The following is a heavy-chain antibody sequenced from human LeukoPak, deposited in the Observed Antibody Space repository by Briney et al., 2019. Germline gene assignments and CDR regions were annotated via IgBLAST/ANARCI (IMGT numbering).Heavy chain of an antibody. CDR1: GFTFSSYG. CDR2: ISSNGGSS. D-gene: IGHD1-1*01. V-gene: IGHV3-64D*09. CDR3: VKITSVTGGDC. J-gene: IGHJ4*02. Sequence: GGSLRLSCAASGFTFSSYGMNWVRQAPGKGLEYVSGISSNGGSSFYADSVKGRFTISRDNSKNTLYLQMSSLRAEDTAVYYCVKITSVTGGDCWGQGTRLTVSS.